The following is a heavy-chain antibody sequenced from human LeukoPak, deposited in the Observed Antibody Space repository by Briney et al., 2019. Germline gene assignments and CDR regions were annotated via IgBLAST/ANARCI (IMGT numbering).Heavy chain of an antibody. CDR1: GGSISSYY. J-gene: IGHJ4*02. Sequence: SETLSLTCTVSGGSISSYYWSWIRQPPGKGLEWIGYIYYSGSTNYNPSLKSRVTISVDTSKNQFSLKLSSVTAADTAVYYCARAYDSSGYPKDWGLGTLVTVSS. D-gene: IGHD3-22*01. CDR2: IYYSGST. V-gene: IGHV4-59*01. CDR3: ARAYDSSGYPKD.